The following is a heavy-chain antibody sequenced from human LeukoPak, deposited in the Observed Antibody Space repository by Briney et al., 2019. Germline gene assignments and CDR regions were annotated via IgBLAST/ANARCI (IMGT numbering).Heavy chain of an antibody. V-gene: IGHV3-23*01. CDR2: ISGSWDIT. D-gene: IGHD6-19*01. CDR3: AKADHIPGIAVAGPEYYYYYGMDV. Sequence: PGGPLRLSCAASGFPFSSYAMSWVRRAPGEGVEWVSDISGSWDITHSPDAVKGRSTISRDNSKTTLYLQMNSLRAEDTGVYYCAKADHIPGIAVAGPEYYYYYGMDVWGQGTTVTVSS. CDR1: GFPFSSYA. J-gene: IGHJ6*02.